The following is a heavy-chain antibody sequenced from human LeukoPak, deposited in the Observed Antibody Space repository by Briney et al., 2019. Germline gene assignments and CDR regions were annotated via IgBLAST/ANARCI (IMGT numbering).Heavy chain of an antibody. J-gene: IGHJ4*02. CDR3: ARGTYYYDSSGYYYVFDY. CDR1: GFTFDDYW. Sequence: PGGSLRLSCGASGFTFDDYWMSWVRQAPGQGLEWVANINQDGSEKYYLDSAKGRFTISRDNARNSLYLQVNSLRAEDTAVYYCARGTYYYDSSGYYYVFDYWGQGTLVTVSS. CDR2: INQDGSEK. D-gene: IGHD3-22*01. V-gene: IGHV3-7*01.